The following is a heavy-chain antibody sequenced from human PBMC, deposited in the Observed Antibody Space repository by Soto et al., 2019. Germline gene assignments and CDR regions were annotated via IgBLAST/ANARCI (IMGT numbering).Heavy chain of an antibody. D-gene: IGHD2-2*01. V-gene: IGHV4-34*01. CDR1: GGSFSGYY. CDR3: ARNWVVPAAMNVGTRGYGMDV. CDR2: INHSGST. J-gene: IGHJ6*02. Sequence: SETLSLTCAVYGGSFSGYYWSWIRQPPGKGLEWIGEINHSGSTNYNPSLKSRVTISVDTSKNQFSLKLSSVTAADTAVYYCARNWVVPAAMNVGTRGYGMDVWGQGTTVTVSS.